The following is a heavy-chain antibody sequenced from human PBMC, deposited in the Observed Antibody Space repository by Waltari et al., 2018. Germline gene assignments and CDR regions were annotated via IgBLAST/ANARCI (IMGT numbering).Heavy chain of an antibody. D-gene: IGHD1-26*01. J-gene: IGHJ4*02. CDR1: GFMFRNYV. Sequence: DVQLVESGGGLVKPGGSLRLSCEASGFMFRNYVLNWVRQSSEKGLEWLSSISSSSSYIEYADSVKGRFTISRDNAKNSVYLQMNNLRGDDSGVYFCVREVGGATTGHFDFWGQGALVIVSS. CDR2: ISSSSSYI. CDR3: VREVGGATTGHFDF. V-gene: IGHV3-21*02.